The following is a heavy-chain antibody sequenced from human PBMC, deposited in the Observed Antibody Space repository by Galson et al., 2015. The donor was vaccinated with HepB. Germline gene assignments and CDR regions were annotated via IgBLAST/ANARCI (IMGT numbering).Heavy chain of an antibody. V-gene: IGHV3-66*02. J-gene: IGHJ3*01. Sequence: SLRLSCAASGFTVSSNYMSWVRQAPGKGLEWVSVIYSGGSTYYADSVKGRFTISRDNSKNTLYLQMNSLRAEDTAVYYCARDVVVTVLGSFDVWGQGTMVTVSS. CDR2: IYSGGST. D-gene: IGHD2-2*01. CDR1: GFTVSSNY. CDR3: ARDVVVTVLGSFDV.